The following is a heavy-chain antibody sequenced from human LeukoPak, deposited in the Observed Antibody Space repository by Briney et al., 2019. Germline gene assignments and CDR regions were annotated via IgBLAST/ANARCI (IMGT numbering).Heavy chain of an antibody. D-gene: IGHD6-19*01. Sequence: SQTLSLTCAISGDSVSSNSAAWNWIRQSPSRGLEWLGRTYYRSKWYNDYAVSVKSRITINPDTSKNQFSLQLNSVTPEDTAVYYCARELIHNKYSSADVFDYWGQGTLVTVSS. CDR2: TYYRSKWYN. V-gene: IGHV6-1*01. CDR1: GDSVSSNSAA. CDR3: ARELIHNKYSSADVFDY. J-gene: IGHJ4*02.